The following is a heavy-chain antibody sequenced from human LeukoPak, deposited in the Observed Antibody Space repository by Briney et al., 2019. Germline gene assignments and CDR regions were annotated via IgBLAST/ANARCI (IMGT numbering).Heavy chain of an antibody. V-gene: IGHV3-53*01. CDR2: MYSGGDT. CDR1: SFTVSDNY. Sequence: GGSLRLSCAAYSFTVSDNYRRPGRQAPGKGLEWVSVMYSGGDTYYANSVKGRFTFSRDISKNTLYLQINAVRAENTATYYCARDRRQVAAAGVLASWGQGTLVTVSS. D-gene: IGHD6-13*01. CDR3: ARDRRQVAAAGVLAS. J-gene: IGHJ5*02.